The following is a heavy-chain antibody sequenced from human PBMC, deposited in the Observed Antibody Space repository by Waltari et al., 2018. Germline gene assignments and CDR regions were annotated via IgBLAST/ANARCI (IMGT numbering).Heavy chain of an antibody. CDR3: ARSGGYIDY. D-gene: IGHD2-15*01. J-gene: IGHJ4*02. V-gene: IGHV3-74*01. CDR2: INKNGDAT. CDR1: GFSFSGSW. Sequence: EVNLVESGGGLVQPGGSLRLSCAASGFSFSGSWMHWVRQAPGEGLVWVSRINKNGDATSYADSVKGRFTISKDNAKNTLYLEMNSLRAEDTAVYYCARSGGYIDYWGQGTLVTVSS.